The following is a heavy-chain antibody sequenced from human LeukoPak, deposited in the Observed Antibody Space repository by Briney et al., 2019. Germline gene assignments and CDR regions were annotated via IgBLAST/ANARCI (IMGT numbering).Heavy chain of an antibody. CDR1: GGTFSSYA. CDR2: IIPIFGTA. V-gene: IGHV1-69*06. Sequence: GASVKVSCKASGGTFSSYAISWVRQAPGQGLEWMGGIIPIFGTANYAQKFQGRVTMTEDTSTDTAYMELSSLRSEDTAVYYCATDLWQPWGQGTLVTVSS. CDR3: ATDLWQP. J-gene: IGHJ5*02.